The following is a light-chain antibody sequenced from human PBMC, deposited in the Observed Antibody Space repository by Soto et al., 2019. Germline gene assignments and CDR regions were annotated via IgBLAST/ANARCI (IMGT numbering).Light chain of an antibody. CDR1: QTISSW. V-gene: IGKV1-5*03. J-gene: IGKJ1*01. CDR2: KAS. CDR3: QHYNSYSEA. Sequence: DIQMTQSPSTLSGSVGDRVTITCRASQTISSWLAWYQQKPGKAPKLLIYKASTLKSGVASRFSGSGSGTEFTLTISSLQPDDFATYYCQHYNSYSEAFGQGTKGDIK.